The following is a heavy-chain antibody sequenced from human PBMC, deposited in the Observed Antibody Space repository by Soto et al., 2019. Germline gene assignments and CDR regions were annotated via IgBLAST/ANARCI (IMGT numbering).Heavy chain of an antibody. Sequence: EVQLVESGGGLVQPGRSLRLSCAASGFTFHDHAMHWVRQAPGKGLEWVSGISLNSGYLGYADSVKGRFTISRDNAKNSLYLQMNSLRAEDTASYFCARDEFSVATMNFGAFDIWGQGTMVTVSS. V-gene: IGHV3-9*01. D-gene: IGHD5-12*01. CDR3: ARDEFSVATMNFGAFDI. CDR2: ISLNSGYL. CDR1: GFTFHDHA. J-gene: IGHJ3*02.